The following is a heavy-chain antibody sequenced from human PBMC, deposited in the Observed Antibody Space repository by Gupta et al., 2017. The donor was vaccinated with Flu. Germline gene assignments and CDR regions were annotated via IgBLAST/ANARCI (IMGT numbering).Heavy chain of an antibody. J-gene: IGHJ4*02. CDR3: ARPGSRAVAGSVDY. Sequence: QLQLQESGPGLVKPSETLSLTCTVSGGSISSSSYYWGWIRQPPGKGLEWIGSIYYSGSTYYNPSLKSRVTISVDTSKNQFSLKLSSVTAADTAVYYCARPGSRAVAGSVDYWGQGTLVTVSS. CDR1: GGSISSSSYY. CDR2: IYYSGST. V-gene: IGHV4-39*01. D-gene: IGHD6-19*01.